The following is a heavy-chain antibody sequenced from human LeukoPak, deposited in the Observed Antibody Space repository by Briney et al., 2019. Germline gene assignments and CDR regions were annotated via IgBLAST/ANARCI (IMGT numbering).Heavy chain of an antibody. D-gene: IGHD4-17*01. Sequence: PAGSLRLSCAASGFTFSSYAMSWVRQAPGKGLEWISAISGSGGSTYYADSVKGRFTISRDNSKNTLYLQMNSLRAEDTAVYYCAKGPTYGDYLDAFDIWGQGTMVTVSS. CDR3: AKGPTYGDYLDAFDI. CDR1: GFTFSSYA. V-gene: IGHV3-23*01. J-gene: IGHJ3*02. CDR2: ISGSGGST.